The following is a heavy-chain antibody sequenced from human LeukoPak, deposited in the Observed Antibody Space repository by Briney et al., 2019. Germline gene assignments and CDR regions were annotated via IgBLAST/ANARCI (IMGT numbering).Heavy chain of an antibody. D-gene: IGHD3-3*01. J-gene: IGHJ6*03. Sequence: PGGSLRLSCAASGFTFSSYAMSWVRQAPGKGLEWVSAISGSGGSTYYADSVKGRFTISRDNSKNTLYLQMNSLRAEDTAVYYCARAALDVYDFWSGRGSYMDVWGKGTTVTVSS. V-gene: IGHV3-23*01. CDR3: ARAALDVYDFWSGRGSYMDV. CDR2: ISGSGGST. CDR1: GFTFSSYA.